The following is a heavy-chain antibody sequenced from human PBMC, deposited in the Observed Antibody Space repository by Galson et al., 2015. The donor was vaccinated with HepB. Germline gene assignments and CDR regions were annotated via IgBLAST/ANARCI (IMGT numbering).Heavy chain of an antibody. CDR1: GFTFSGSA. V-gene: IGHV3-73*01. J-gene: IGHJ4*02. CDR2: IRSKANSYAT. D-gene: IGHD2-2*01. Sequence: SLRLSCAASGFTFSGSAMHWVRQASGKGLEWVGRIRSKANSYATAYAASVKGRFTISRDDSKNTAYLQMNSLKTEDTAVYYCTRADDIVVVPAAIDSADYWGQGTLVTVSS. CDR3: TRADDIVVVPAAIDSADY.